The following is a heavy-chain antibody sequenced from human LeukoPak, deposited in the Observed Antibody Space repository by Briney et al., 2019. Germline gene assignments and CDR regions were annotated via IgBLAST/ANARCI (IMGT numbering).Heavy chain of an antibody. V-gene: IGHV3-43*01. CDR2: ISWNSDYT. J-gene: IGHJ5*01. CDR3: AKDKTSGISGPFDS. D-gene: IGHD6-13*01. CDR1: GFKFDDYT. Sequence: GGSLRLSCAASGFKFDDYTMHWVRRAPGKGLEWVSLISWNSDYTSYADSVKGRFTISRDNSKNSLYLQMNSLRTEDTAFYYCAKDKTSGISGPFDSWGQGVLVTVSS.